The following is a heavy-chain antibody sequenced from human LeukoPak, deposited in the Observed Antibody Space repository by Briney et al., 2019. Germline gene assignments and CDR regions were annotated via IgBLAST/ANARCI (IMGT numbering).Heavy chain of an antibody. J-gene: IGHJ4*02. V-gene: IGHV3-23*01. D-gene: IGHD3-10*01. CDR2: ISDDPT. CDR1: GFTFSSYA. Sequence: GGSLRLSCAASGFTFSSYAMSWVRQAPGEGLEWVSVISDDPTYYADSVKGRFTISRDNSKNTLYLQMNSLKAEDTAVYYCARAHERGQFDWGQGTLVTVSS. CDR3: ARAHERGQFD.